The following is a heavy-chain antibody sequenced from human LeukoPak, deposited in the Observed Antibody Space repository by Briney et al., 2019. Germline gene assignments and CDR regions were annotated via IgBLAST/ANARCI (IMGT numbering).Heavy chain of an antibody. CDR1: GYTFTSYA. D-gene: IGHD3-16*01. V-gene: IGHV7-4-1*02. J-gene: IGHJ6*03. Sequence: ASVKVSCKASGYTFTSYAMNWVRQAPGQGLEWMGWINTNTGNPTYAQGFTGRFVFSLDTSVSTAYLQISSLKAEDTAVYYCARDGADNYYYYMDVWGKGTTVTVSS. CDR2: INTNTGNP. CDR3: ARDGADNYYYYMDV.